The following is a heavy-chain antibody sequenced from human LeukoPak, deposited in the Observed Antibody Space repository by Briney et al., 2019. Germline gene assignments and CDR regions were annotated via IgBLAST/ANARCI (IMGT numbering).Heavy chain of an antibody. CDR1: GFTFSSYA. D-gene: IGHD3-9*01. Sequence: GGSLRLSCAASGFTFSSYAMHWVRQAPGKGLEWVAVISYDGSNKYYADSVKGRFTISRDNSRNTLYLQMNSLRAEDTAVYYCARDDILTGVLDYWGQGTLVTVSS. CDR3: ARDDILTGVLDY. J-gene: IGHJ4*02. CDR2: ISYDGSNK. V-gene: IGHV3-30-3*01.